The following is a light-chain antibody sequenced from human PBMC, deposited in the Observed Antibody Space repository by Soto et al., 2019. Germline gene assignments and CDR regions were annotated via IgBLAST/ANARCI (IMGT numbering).Light chain of an antibody. Sequence: DIVMTQSPLSLPVTPGEPASISCRSSQSLLHNNGYNYLDWYLQKPGQSPQLLIYLGSNRASEVADRFSRSGSGTDFTLKISRVAAEDVGVYYCMQTLQTPRTFGQGTKVEIK. CDR3: MQTLQTPRT. CDR2: LGS. V-gene: IGKV2-28*01. J-gene: IGKJ1*01. CDR1: QSLLHNNGYNY.